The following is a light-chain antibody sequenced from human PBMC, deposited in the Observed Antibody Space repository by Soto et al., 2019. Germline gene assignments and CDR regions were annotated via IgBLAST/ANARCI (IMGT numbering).Light chain of an antibody. J-gene: IGLJ1*01. V-gene: IGLV2-14*01. Sequence: QSALTQPASVSGSPGQSITISCTGTSSDVGGYNYVSWYQQHPGKAPKFMIYYVSNRPAGVSNRFSGSKSGNTASLTISGLHAEDEADYYCCSYTTSNTRQIVFGTGTKLTVL. CDR3: CSYTTSNTRQIV. CDR2: YVS. CDR1: SSDVGGYNY.